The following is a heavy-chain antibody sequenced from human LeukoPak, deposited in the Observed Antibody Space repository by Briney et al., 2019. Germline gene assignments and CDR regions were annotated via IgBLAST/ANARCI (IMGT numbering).Heavy chain of an antibody. CDR2: IYPGDSDT. Sequence: GXVRRXXXXXXXWMGIIYPGDSDTRYSPSFQGQVTISADKSISTAYLQWSSLKASDTAMYYCAGMKLGEEVDYWGQGTLVTVSS. D-gene: IGHD3-16*01. V-gene: IGHV5-51*01. CDR3: AGMKLGEEVDY. J-gene: IGHJ4*02.